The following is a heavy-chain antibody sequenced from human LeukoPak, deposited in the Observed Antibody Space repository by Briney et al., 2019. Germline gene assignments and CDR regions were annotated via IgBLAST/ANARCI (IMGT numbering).Heavy chain of an antibody. J-gene: IGHJ4*02. Sequence: GGSLRLSCAASGFTFSSYAMSWVRQAPGKGLEWVSAISGSGGSTYYADSVKGRFTISRDNSKNTLYLQMNSLSAEDTAVYYCAKDLITFGGVINHFDYWGQGTLVTVSS. CDR1: GFTFSSYA. V-gene: IGHV3-23*01. CDR3: AKDLITFGGVINHFDY. CDR2: ISGSGGST. D-gene: IGHD3-16*02.